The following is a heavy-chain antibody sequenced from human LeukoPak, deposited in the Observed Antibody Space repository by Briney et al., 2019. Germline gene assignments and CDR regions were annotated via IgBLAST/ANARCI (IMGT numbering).Heavy chain of an antibody. CDR2: MNPNSGNT. CDR3: ARVGYSYGFTSY. J-gene: IGHJ4*02. Sequence: ASVKVSCRASGYTFTSYDINWVRQATGQGLEWMGWMNPNSGNTGYAQKFQGRVTMTRNTSISTAYMELSSLRSKDTAVYYCARVGYSYGFTSYWGQGTLVTVSS. V-gene: IGHV1-8*01. CDR1: GYTFTSYD. D-gene: IGHD5-18*01.